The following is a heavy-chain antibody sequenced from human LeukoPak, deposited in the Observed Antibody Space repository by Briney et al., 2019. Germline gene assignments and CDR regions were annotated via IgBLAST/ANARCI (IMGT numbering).Heavy chain of an antibody. CDR3: ASVVVVAATREGAFDI. D-gene: IGHD2-15*01. J-gene: IGHJ3*02. CDR2: IDPSDSYT. CDR1: GYSFTSYW. V-gene: IGHV5-10-1*01. Sequence: GESLRISCKGSGYSFTSYWINWVRQMPGKGLEWMGRIDPSDSYTNYSPSFQGHVTISAVKSISTASLQWSSLKASDTAMYYCASVVVVAATREGAFDIWGQGTMVTVSS.